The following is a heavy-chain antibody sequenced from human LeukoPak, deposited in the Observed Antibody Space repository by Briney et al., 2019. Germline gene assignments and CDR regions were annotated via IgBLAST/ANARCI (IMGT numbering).Heavy chain of an antibody. J-gene: IGHJ4*02. CDR3: TRVSWRGEIY. V-gene: IGHV3-48*04. Sequence: PGGSLRLSCAASGFTFSSYGMHWVRQAPGKGLEWVSSISRGGSPIYYADSVKGRFTTSRDNAKKSLFLQMNSLRAEDTAVYYCTRVSWRGEIYWGQGTLVSVSS. CDR1: GFTFSSYG. D-gene: IGHD3-3*01. CDR2: ISRGGSPI.